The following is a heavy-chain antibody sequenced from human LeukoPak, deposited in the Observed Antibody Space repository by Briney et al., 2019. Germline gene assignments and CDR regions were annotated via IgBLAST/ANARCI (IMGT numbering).Heavy chain of an antibody. D-gene: IGHD3-16*01. CDR2: ISAYNGNT. V-gene: IGHV1-18*01. CDR1: GYTFINDA. J-gene: IGHJ5*02. CDR3: ARDRVGFMGNWFDP. Sequence: GASVKVSCKASGYTFINDAISWVRQAPGQGLEWIGWISAYNGNTNYAQNLQDRLNLTRDTSTGTVYMELRGLRSDDTAVYYCARDRVGFMGNWFDPWGQGTLVTVSS.